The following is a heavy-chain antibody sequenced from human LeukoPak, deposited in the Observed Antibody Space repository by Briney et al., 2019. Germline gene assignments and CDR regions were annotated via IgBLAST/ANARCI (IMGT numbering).Heavy chain of an antibody. Sequence: GGSLRLSCAASGFTFSSYSMNWVRQAPGKGLEWVSYISSSGSTMYYADSVKGRFTISRDSAKNSLYLQMNSLRAEDTAVYYCARENIVVVPATIRQDYRSYMDVWGKGTTVTVSS. CDR3: ARENIVVVPATIRQDYRSYMDV. V-gene: IGHV3-48*01. J-gene: IGHJ6*03. CDR2: ISSSGSTM. D-gene: IGHD2-2*02. CDR1: GFTFSSYS.